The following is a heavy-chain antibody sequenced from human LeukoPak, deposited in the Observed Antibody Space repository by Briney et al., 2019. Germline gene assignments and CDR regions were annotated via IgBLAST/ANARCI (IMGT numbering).Heavy chain of an antibody. CDR1: GYSISSGYY. J-gene: IGHJ3*02. Sequence: SETLSLTCTVSGYSISSGYYWGWIRQPPGKGLEWIGSIYHSGSTYYNPSLKSRVTISVDTSKNQFSLKLSSVTAADTAVYYCARVGLGRDKGAFDIWGQGTMVTVSS. D-gene: IGHD3/OR15-3a*01. CDR3: ARVGLGRDKGAFDI. CDR2: IYHSGST. V-gene: IGHV4-38-2*02.